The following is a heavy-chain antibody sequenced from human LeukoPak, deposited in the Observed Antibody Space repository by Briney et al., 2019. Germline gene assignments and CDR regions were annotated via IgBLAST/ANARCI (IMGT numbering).Heavy chain of an antibody. V-gene: IGHV1-18*01. Sequence: ASVKVSCKASGYTFTSSGISGVRQAPGQGLEWMGWISAYNGNTNYAQKPQGRVTMTTDTSTSTAYMELRSLRSDDTAVYYCAKDLTDYYDSSGYNYWGQGTLVTVSS. J-gene: IGHJ4*02. CDR3: AKDLTDYYDSSGYNY. CDR2: ISAYNGNT. CDR1: GYTFTSSG. D-gene: IGHD3-22*01.